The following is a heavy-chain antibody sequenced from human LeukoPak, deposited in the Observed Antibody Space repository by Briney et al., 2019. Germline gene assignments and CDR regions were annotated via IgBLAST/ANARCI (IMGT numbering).Heavy chain of an antibody. D-gene: IGHD1-14*01. V-gene: IGHV1-8*01. CDR3: ATGPRNDP. Sequence: GASVTVSCKSSGYPFAQWVINWVRPAAGQGLEWLGWVHPDNGNTYYAQRFRGRVTMSRDTSTTTACMELSGLRSNDTAVYFCATGPRNDPWGQGTLVTVSS. CDR2: VHPDNGNT. J-gene: IGHJ5*02. CDR1: GYPFAQWV.